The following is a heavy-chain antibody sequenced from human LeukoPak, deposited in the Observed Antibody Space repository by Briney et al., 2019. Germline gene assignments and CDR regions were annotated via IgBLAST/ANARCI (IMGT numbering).Heavy chain of an antibody. J-gene: IGHJ4*02. Sequence: ASVKVSCKASGYTFTGYYMHWVRQAPGQGLEWMGWINPNSGGTNYAQKFQGRVTMTRDTSISTAYMELSRLRSDDTAVYYCARFRQPYYYDSSGHDYWGQGTLVTVSS. CDR2: INPNSGGT. D-gene: IGHD3-22*01. CDR3: ARFRQPYYYDSSGHDY. CDR1: GYTFTGYY. V-gene: IGHV1-2*02.